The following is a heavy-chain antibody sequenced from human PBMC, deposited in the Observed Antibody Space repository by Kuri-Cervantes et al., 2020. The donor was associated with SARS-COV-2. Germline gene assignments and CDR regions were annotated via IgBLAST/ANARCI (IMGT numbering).Heavy chain of an antibody. Sequence: GESLKISCAASGFTVSSNYMSWVRQAPGKGLEWVSVIYSGGSTYYADSVKGRFTISRDNSKNTLYLQMNSLRAEDTAVYYCARAADTDYWGQGTLVTVSS. V-gene: IGHV3-66*01. CDR2: IYSGGST. D-gene: IGHD5-18*01. CDR3: ARAADTDY. CDR1: GFTVSSNY. J-gene: IGHJ4*02.